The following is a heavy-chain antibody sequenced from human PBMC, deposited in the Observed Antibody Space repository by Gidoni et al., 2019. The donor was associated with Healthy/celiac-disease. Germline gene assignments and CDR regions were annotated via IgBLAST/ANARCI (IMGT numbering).Heavy chain of an antibody. D-gene: IGHD3-22*01. Sequence: QLQLQESGPGLVKPSETLSLSCTVARGSITSRSYYWGWIRQPPGKGLEVIGSSYYSGITYYNPSRKSRVTISVDTSKNQFSLKLSSVTAADTAVYYCARAPRPNYYDSSGQWGTFDYWGQGTLVTVSS. V-gene: IGHV4-39*01. CDR1: RGSITSRSYY. J-gene: IGHJ4*02. CDR2: SYYSGIT. CDR3: ARAPRPNYYDSSGQWGTFDY.